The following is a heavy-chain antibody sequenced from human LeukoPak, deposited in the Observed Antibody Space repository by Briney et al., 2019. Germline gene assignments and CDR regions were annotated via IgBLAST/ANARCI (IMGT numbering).Heavy chain of an antibody. J-gene: IGHJ4*02. Sequence: GGSLRLSCAASGFIFSTSSMNWVRQAPGKGLEWISYINSNSRTIYYADSVKGRFGISRDNAKNSLYLQMNSLRAEDTAVYFCARGPNYLGGDYWGPGTLVTVSS. CDR3: ARGPNYLGGDY. CDR1: GFIFSTSS. CDR2: INSNSRTI. V-gene: IGHV3-48*01. D-gene: IGHD7-27*01.